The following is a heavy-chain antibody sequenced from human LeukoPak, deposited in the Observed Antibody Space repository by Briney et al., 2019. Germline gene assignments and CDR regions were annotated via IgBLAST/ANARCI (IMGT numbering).Heavy chain of an antibody. Sequence: GGSLRLSCAASGFTVSNNYMSWVRQAPGKGLEWVSVIYSGGSTYYADSVKGRFTISRDNSKNTLYLQMNSLRAEDTAVYYCARDRLSPSGSFYFDYWGQGTLVTVSS. CDR3: ARDRLSPSGSFYFDY. D-gene: IGHD1-26*01. J-gene: IGHJ4*02. V-gene: IGHV3-66*01. CDR1: GFTVSNNY. CDR2: IYSGGST.